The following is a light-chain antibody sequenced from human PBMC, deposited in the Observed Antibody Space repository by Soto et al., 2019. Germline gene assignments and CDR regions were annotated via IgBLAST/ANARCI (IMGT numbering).Light chain of an antibody. CDR1: SSNIGSNY. V-gene: IGLV1-47*01. Sequence: QSVLTQPPSASGTPGQRVTISCSGSSSNIGSNYVYWDQQLPGTAPKLLIYRNNQRPSGVPDRFCGSKSGTSASLAISGLRSEVEDDYYCAAWDDSLSGQVFGGGTKVTVL. J-gene: IGLJ2*01. CDR3: AAWDDSLSGQV. CDR2: RNN.